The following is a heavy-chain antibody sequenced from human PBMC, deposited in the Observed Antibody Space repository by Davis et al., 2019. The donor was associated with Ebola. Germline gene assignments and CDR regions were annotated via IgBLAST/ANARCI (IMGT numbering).Heavy chain of an antibody. V-gene: IGHV1-2*06. CDR2: INPNSGGT. J-gene: IGHJ4*02. D-gene: IGHD4-23*01. CDR3: ARAPDYGGNSDYFDY. Sequence: ASVKVSCKASGYSFRGYHIHWVRQVPGQGLEWMGRINPNSGGTNYAQKFQGRVTMTRDTSISTAYMELSRLRSDDTAVYYCARAPDYGGNSDYFDYWGQGTLVTVSS. CDR1: GYSFRGYH.